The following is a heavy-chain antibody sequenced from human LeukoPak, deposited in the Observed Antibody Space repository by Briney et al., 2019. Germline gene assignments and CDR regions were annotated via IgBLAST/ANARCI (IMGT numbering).Heavy chain of an antibody. V-gene: IGHV3-23*01. J-gene: IGHJ4*02. CDR1: GFTFSSYA. CDR3: AKYYYDSSFYYFDY. Sequence: GGSLRLSCAASGFTFSSYAMSWVRQAPGKGLEWVSAISGSGGSTYYADSVKGRFTISRENSKNTLYLQMNSLRADDTAVYYCAKYYYDSSFYYFDYWGQGTLVTVSS. D-gene: IGHD3-22*01. CDR2: ISGSGGST.